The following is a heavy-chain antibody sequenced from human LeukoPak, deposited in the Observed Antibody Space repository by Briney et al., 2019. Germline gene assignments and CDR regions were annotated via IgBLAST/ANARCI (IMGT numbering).Heavy chain of an antibody. CDR2: IKVYNGNT. Sequence: GSVKVSCKASGYSFTSYGISWVRQAPGQGLEWVGWIKVYNGNTKYAQRLQGRVTMTTDTSTSTAYMELRSLRSDDTAVYYCVREAGTRFDYWGQGNLVTVSS. V-gene: IGHV1-18*01. CDR3: VREAGTRFDY. CDR1: GYSFTSYG. J-gene: IGHJ4*02. D-gene: IGHD3-10*01.